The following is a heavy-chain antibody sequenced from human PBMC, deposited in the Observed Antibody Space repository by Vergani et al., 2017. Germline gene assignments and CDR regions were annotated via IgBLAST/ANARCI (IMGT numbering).Heavy chain of an antibody. CDR1: GFTFSSYA. Sequence: EVQLLESGGGLVQPGGSLRLSCAASGFTFSSYAMSWVRQAPGKGLEWVSAISGSGGSTYYADSVKGRFTISRDNSKNTLYLQMNSLRAEDTAVYYCARDGGVWTTGTTRPGWFDPWGQGTLVTVSS. J-gene: IGHJ5*02. D-gene: IGHD1-1*01. CDR3: ARDGGVWTTGTTRPGWFDP. CDR2: ISGSGGST. V-gene: IGHV3-23*01.